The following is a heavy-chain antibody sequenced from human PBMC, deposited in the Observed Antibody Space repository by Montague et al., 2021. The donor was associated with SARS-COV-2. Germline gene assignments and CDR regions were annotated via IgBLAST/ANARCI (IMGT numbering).Heavy chain of an antibody. CDR2: TYVMCKRKN. Sequence: CAISGDSVTGSRDAGADRRSTRPNSRDGQRTTYVMCKRKNDYAVSVKSRITINPDTSKNQISLQLNSVTPEDTAVYYCARTSASSDYWGQGTLVTVSS. D-gene: IGHD1-26*01. CDR1: GDSVTGSRDA. V-gene: IGHV6-1*01. J-gene: IGHJ4*02. CDR3: ARTSASSDY.